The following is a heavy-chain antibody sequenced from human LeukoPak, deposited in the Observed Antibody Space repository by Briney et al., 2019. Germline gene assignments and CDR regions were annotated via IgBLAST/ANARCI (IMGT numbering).Heavy chain of an antibody. CDR3: AKDFRPIVY. Sequence: WIRRPPGKGLEWVSAISGSGGSTYYADSVKGRFTISRDNSKNTLYLQMNSLRAEDTALYYCAKDFRPIVYWGQGTLVTVSS. J-gene: IGHJ4*02. V-gene: IGHV3-23*01. CDR2: ISGSGGST.